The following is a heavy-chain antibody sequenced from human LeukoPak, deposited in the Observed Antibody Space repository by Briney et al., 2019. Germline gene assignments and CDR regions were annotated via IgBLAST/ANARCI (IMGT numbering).Heavy chain of an antibody. CDR3: AQTRMSYYYGMDV. Sequence: GGSLRLSCAASGFTFSSYAMTWVRQAPGKGLEWVSAISGSGGSTYYADSVKGRFTISRDNSKNMLYPQMNSLRAEDTAVYYCAQTRMSYYYGMDVWGQGTTVTVSS. V-gene: IGHV3-23*01. CDR1: GFTFSSYA. D-gene: IGHD2-8*01. CDR2: ISGSGGST. J-gene: IGHJ6*02.